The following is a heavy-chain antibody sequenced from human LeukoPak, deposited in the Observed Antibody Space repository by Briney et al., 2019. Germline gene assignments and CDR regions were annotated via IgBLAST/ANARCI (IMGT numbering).Heavy chain of an antibody. J-gene: IGHJ4*02. D-gene: IGHD3-22*01. CDR1: GGTFSSYA. CDR3: ARARLYYYDSSGYYFDY. Sequence: ASVKVSCKASGGTFSSYAISWVRQAPGQGLEWMGGIIPIFVTANYAQKFQGRVTITADESTSTAYMELSSLRSEDTAVYYCARARLYYYDSSGYYFDYWGQGTLVTVSS. V-gene: IGHV1-69*13. CDR2: IIPIFVTA.